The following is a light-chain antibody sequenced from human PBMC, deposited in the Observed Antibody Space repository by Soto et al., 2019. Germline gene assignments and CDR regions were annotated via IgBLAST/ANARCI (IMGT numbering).Light chain of an antibody. CDR1: QGINNF. CDR2: AAS. V-gene: IGKV1-27*01. CDR3: QKYNSAPRT. J-gene: IGKJ1*01. Sequence: DIQMTQSPSSLSASIGDRVTITCRASQGINNFLAWYQQRPGRAPQLLIYAASALHSGVPSRFSGSCSGTDFTLTISSLQPDDVGTYYCQKYNSAPRTFGQGTKVEIK.